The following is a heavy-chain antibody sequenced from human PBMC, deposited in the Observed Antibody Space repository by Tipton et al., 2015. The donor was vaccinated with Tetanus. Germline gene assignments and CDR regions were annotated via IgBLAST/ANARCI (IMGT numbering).Heavy chain of an antibody. J-gene: IGHJ6*02. CDR1: GYTFTGYY. CDR2: IDPNSGGT. V-gene: IGHV1-2*02. CDR3: ARDSGDYLYYGMDV. Sequence: QVQLVQSGAEVKKPGASLKVSCKASGYTFTGYYLYWVRQAPGQGLEWMGWIDPNSGGTADAQKFQGRVTMTRDTSTSTVDMELSRLRSDDPAVYYCARDSGDYLYYGMDVWGPGTTVPVSS. D-gene: IGHD3-22*01.